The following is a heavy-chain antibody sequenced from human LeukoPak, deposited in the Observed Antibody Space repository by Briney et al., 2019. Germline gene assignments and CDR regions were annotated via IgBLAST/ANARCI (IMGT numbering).Heavy chain of an antibody. CDR1: GGSFSGYY. CDR2: ISGSGGST. CDR3: AKDLDNLRIVVVPAA. V-gene: IGHV3-23*01. D-gene: IGHD2-2*01. Sequence: ETLSLTCAVYGGSFSGYYWSWVRQAPGKGLEWVSAISGSGGSTYYADSVKGRFTISRDNSKNTLYLQMNSLRAEDTAVYYCAKDLDNLRIVVVPAAWGQGTLVTVSS. J-gene: IGHJ5*02.